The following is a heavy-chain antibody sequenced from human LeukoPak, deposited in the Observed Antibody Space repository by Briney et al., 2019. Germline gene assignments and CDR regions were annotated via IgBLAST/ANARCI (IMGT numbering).Heavy chain of an antibody. V-gene: IGHV1-2*02. Sequence: ASVQVSCKASGYPFSGYYIHWVRQGPGQGLEWLGWINPESGATKYAQRFEGRVTLTRDTSVTTVHMELSGLRYDDSAVYYCARENLNYYGPGSYLYWGQGSQVTVSS. D-gene: IGHD3-10*01. CDR1: GYPFSGYY. CDR3: ARENLNYYGPGSYLY. J-gene: IGHJ4*02. CDR2: INPESGAT.